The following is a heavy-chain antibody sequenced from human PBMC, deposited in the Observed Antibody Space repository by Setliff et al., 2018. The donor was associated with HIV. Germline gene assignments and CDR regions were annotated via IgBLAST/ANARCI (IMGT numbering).Heavy chain of an antibody. V-gene: IGHV4-34*01. Sequence: SETLSLTCAVYGGSSSGSYWSWIRQPPGKGLEWIGEINQSGGTNYNPSLKSRVTISVDTSKNQFSLKVTSVTAADTAVYLCAVSLGDHFYMDVWGKGTTVTVSS. CDR2: INQSGGT. CDR3: AVSLGDHFYMDV. D-gene: IGHD3-10*01. J-gene: IGHJ6*03. CDR1: GGSSSGSY.